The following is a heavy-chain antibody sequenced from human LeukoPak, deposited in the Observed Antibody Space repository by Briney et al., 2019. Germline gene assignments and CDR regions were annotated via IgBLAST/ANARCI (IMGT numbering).Heavy chain of an antibody. CDR1: GYTLTELS. V-gene: IGHV1-24*01. J-gene: IGHJ4*02. Sequence: ASVKVSCKVSGYTLTELSMHWVRQAPGKGLEWMGGFDPEDGETIYAQKFQGRVTMTEDTSTDTAYMELSSLRSEDTAVYYCATGSPGIAVAGSYYFDYWGQGTLVTVSS. CDR3: ATGSPGIAVAGSYYFDY. CDR2: FDPEDGET. D-gene: IGHD6-19*01.